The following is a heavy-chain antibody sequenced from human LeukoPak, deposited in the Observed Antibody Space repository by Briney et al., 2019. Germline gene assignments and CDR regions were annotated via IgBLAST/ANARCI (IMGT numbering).Heavy chain of an antibody. J-gene: IGHJ5*02. D-gene: IGHD3-10*01. CDR2: ISSSSSTI. V-gene: IGHV3-48*02. Sequence: PGGSLRLSCAASGFTFSSYSMNWVRQAPGKGLEWVSYISSSSSTIYYADSVKGRFTISRDNAKNSLYLQMNSLRDEDTAVYYCARSKGYGSGSKNNWFDPWGQGTLVTVSS. CDR1: GFTFSSYS. CDR3: ARSKGYGSGSKNNWFDP.